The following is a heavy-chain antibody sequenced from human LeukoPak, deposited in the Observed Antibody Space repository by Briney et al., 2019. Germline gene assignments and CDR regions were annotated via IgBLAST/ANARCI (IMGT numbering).Heavy chain of an antibody. D-gene: IGHD5-18*01. Sequence: GGSLRLSCAASGLTFSSYGMHWVRQAPGKGLEWVAFIRYDGKNKYYADSVKGRFTISRDNSKNTLYLQMNSLRPEDTAVYYCAKEKVDTAMVTAGSYYYYYYMDVWGKGTTVTVSS. CDR2: IRYDGKNK. CDR3: AKEKVDTAMVTAGSYYYYYYMDV. V-gene: IGHV3-30*02. CDR1: GLTFSSYG. J-gene: IGHJ6*03.